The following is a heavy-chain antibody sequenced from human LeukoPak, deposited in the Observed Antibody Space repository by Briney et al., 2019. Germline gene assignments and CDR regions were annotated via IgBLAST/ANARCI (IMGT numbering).Heavy chain of an antibody. CDR3: AREVGATDY. V-gene: IGHV4-59*01. J-gene: IGHJ4*02. Sequence: PSETLSLTCTVSGGSISSYYWSWIRQPPGKGLEWIGYIYYSGSTNYNPSLKSRVTISVDTSKDQFSLKLSSVTAADTAVYYCAREVGATDYWGQGTLVTVSS. CDR2: IYYSGST. D-gene: IGHD1-26*01. CDR1: GGSISSYY.